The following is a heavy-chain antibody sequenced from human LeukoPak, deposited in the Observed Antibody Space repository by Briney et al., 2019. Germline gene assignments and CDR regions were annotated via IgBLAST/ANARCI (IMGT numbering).Heavy chain of an antibody. CDR2: IYHSGST. Sequence: LRLSCTASGFTFSSYAMNWVRQAPGKGLEWIGYIYHSGSTYYNPSLKSRVTISVDRSKNQFSLKLSSVTAADTAVYYCARDKSHCSGGSCYYYGMDVWGQGTTVTVSS. D-gene: IGHD2-15*01. J-gene: IGHJ6*02. CDR3: ARDKSHCSGGSCYYYGMDV. CDR1: GFTFSSYA. V-gene: IGHV4-30-2*01.